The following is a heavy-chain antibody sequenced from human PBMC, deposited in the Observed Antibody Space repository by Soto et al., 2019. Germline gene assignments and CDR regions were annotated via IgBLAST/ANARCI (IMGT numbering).Heavy chain of an antibody. J-gene: IGHJ6*02. CDR2: IYYSGST. Sequence: SETLSLTCTVSGGSISSGGYYWSWIRQHPGKGLEWIGYIYYSGSTYYNPSLKSRVTISVDTSKNQFSLKLSSVTAADTAVYYCARANSWTPRYYYYGMDVWGQGTTVTVS. V-gene: IGHV4-31*03. CDR1: GGSISSGGYY. CDR3: ARANSWTPRYYYYGMDV. D-gene: IGHD3-3*01.